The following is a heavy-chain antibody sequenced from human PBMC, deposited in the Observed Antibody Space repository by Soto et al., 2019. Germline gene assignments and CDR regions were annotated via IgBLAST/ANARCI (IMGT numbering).Heavy chain of an antibody. J-gene: IGHJ4*02. Sequence: QVQVKQWGAGLLKPSETLSLNCAVYGGSFSSYYWSWIRQTPEKGLEWIGEINDSRNTNYNPSLKSRVTISVDTSKTQLSLRLSSVTAADTAVYYCAHWSVSGYRFDYWGQGTLVTVSS. CDR1: GGSFSSYY. D-gene: IGHD3-3*01. CDR2: INDSRNT. V-gene: IGHV4-34*01. CDR3: AHWSVSGYRFDY.